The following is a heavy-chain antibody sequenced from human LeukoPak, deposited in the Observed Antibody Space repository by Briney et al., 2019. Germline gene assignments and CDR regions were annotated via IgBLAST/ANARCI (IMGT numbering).Heavy chain of an antibody. J-gene: IGHJ4*02. Sequence: PSETLSLTCAVYGGSFSGYHWSWIRQPPGKGLEWIGEINHSGSTNYNPSLKSRVTISVDTSKNQFSLKLSSVTAADTAVYYCARYGYGGKGADYWGQGTLVTVSS. V-gene: IGHV4-34*01. CDR2: INHSGST. D-gene: IGHD4-23*01. CDR3: ARYGYGGKGADY. CDR1: GGSFSGYH.